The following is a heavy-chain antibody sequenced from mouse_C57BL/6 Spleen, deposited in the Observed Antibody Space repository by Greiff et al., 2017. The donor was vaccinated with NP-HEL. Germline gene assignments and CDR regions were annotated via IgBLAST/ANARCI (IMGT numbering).Heavy chain of an antibody. J-gene: IGHJ3*01. CDR2: IDPSDSYT. D-gene: IGHD2-12*01. CDR3: ARYAAYYSLAY. CDR1: GYTFTSYW. Sequence: VQLQQPGAELVKPGASVKLSCKASGYTFTSYWMQWVKQRPGQGLEWIGEIDPSDSYTNYNQKFKGKATLTVDTSSSTAYMQLSSLTSEDSAVYYCARYAAYYSLAYWGQGTLVTVSA. V-gene: IGHV1-50*01.